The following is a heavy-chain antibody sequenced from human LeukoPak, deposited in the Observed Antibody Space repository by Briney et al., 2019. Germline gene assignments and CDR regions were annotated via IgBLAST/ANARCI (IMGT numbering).Heavy chain of an antibody. V-gene: IGHV3-23*01. CDR2: ISGSGGST. CDR1: GFTFSSYA. Sequence: PGGSLRLSCAASGFTFSSYAMSWVRQAPGKGLEWVSAISGSGGSTYYADSVKGRFTISRDNAKNSLYLQMNSLRAEATAVYYCARGVEMATIDYWGQGTLVTVSS. CDR3: ARGVEMATIDY. J-gene: IGHJ4*02. D-gene: IGHD5-24*01.